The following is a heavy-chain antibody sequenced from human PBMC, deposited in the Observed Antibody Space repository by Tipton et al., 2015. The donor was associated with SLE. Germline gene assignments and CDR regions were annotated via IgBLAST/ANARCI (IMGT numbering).Heavy chain of an antibody. CDR1: GGSFSGYY. D-gene: IGHD3-3*01. CDR3: ARDTPLTYDFWSGYYGAFDI. CDR2: ISHSGST. J-gene: IGHJ3*02. V-gene: IGHV4-34*01. Sequence: GLVKPSETLSLTCAVYGGSFSGYYWSWIRQPPGKGLEWIGEISHSGSTNYNPSLKSRVTISVDTSKNQFSLKVSSVTAADTAVYYCARDTPLTYDFWSGYYGAFDIWGQGTMVTVSS.